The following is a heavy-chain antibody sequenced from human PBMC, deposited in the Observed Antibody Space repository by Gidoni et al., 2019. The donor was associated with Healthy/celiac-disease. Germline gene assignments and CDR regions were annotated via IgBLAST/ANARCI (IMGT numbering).Heavy chain of an antibody. V-gene: IGHV4-34*01. CDR1: GGSFSGYY. D-gene: IGHD3-16*01. Sequence: QVQLQQWGAGLLKPSETLSLTCAVYGGSFSGYYWSWIRQPPGKGLEWIGEINHSGSTNYNPSLKSRVTISVDTSKNQFSLKLSSVTAADTAVYYCARGGNRSGGTVFDYWGQGTLVTVSS. CDR2: INHSGST. J-gene: IGHJ4*02. CDR3: ARGGNRSGGTVFDY.